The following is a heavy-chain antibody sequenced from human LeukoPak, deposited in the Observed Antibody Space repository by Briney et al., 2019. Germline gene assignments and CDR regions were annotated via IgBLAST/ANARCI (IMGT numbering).Heavy chain of an antibody. CDR3: ARARDSRGYQFKGFDY. CDR1: GGSISSGDYY. D-gene: IGHD3-22*01. Sequence: SQTLSLTCAVSGGSISSGDYYWSWIRQHPGKGLEWIGDIYYSWSTTYNASLKSRVTISVDTSKNQFSLKLSSVTAADTAVYYCARARDSRGYQFKGFDYWGQGTLVTVSS. J-gene: IGHJ4*02. V-gene: IGHV4-31*11. CDR2: IYYSWST.